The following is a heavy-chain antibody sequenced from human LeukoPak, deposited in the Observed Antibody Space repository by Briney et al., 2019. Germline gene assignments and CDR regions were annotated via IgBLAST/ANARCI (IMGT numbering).Heavy chain of an antibody. J-gene: IGHJ4*02. V-gene: IGHV3-48*04. Sequence: GGSLRLSCAASGFTFSSYSMNWVRQAPGKGLEWVSYISSSGNTIDYADSVKGRFTISRDNAKNSLYLQMVSLRAEDTAVYYCASLRGYCYGYGDYWGQGTLVTVSS. D-gene: IGHD5-18*01. CDR2: ISSSGNTI. CDR1: GFTFSSYS. CDR3: ASLRGYCYGYGDY.